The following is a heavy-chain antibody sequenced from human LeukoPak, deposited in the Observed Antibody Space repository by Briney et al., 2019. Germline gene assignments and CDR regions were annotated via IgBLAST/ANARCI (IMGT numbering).Heavy chain of an antibody. V-gene: IGHV3-30*01. J-gene: IGHJ4*02. D-gene: IGHD3-22*01. CDR3: ARSPYYYDPYFDY. CDR2: ISYDGSNK. Sequence: GGSLGLSCAASGFTFSSYAMHWVRQAPGKGLEWVAVISYDGSNKYYADSVKGRFTISRDNSKNTPYLQMNSLRAEDTAVYYCARSPYYYDPYFDYWGQGTLVTVSS. CDR1: GFTFSSYA.